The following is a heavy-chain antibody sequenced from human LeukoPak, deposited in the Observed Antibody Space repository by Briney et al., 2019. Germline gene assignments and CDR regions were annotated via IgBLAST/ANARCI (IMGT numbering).Heavy chain of an antibody. Sequence: PGGSLRLSCAASGFTFSSYWMSWVRQAPGKGLEWVANIKQDGSEKYYVDSVKCRFTISRDNAKNSLYLQMNSLRAEDTAVYYCATVVHRARYFDYWGQGTLVTVSS. J-gene: IGHJ4*02. CDR3: ATVVHRARYFDY. D-gene: IGHD4-23*01. V-gene: IGHV3-7*01. CDR1: GFTFSSYW. CDR2: IKQDGSEK.